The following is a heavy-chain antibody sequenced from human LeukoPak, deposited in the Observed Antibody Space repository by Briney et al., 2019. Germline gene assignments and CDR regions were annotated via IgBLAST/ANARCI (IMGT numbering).Heavy chain of an antibody. CDR1: GYRFTILG. CDR3: ARDRYQDYYDSSGVDDAFDI. CDR2: INAYNGNT. V-gene: IGHV1-18*01. Sequence: AAVTVSFTSSGYRFTILGISWVRQAPGQGLEWMGWINAYNGNTNYAQKLQGRVTMTTDTSTNTAYMELRSLRSDDTAVYYCARDRYQDYYDSSGVDDAFDIWGQGTMVTVSS. D-gene: IGHD3-22*01. J-gene: IGHJ3*02.